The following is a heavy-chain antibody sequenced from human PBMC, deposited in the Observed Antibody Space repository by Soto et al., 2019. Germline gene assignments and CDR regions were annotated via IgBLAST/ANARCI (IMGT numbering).Heavy chain of an antibody. CDR2: INAGNGNT. CDR3: ARVGRWLQRLWWFDP. Sequence: ASVKVSCKASGYAFTWFNIHWVRQAPGQRLEWKGWINAGNGNTNYAQKLKGRVTMTTDTSTSTAYMELRSLRSDDTAVYYCARVGRWLQRLWWFDPWGQGILVTVSS. CDR1: GYAFTWFN. J-gene: IGHJ5*02. V-gene: IGHV1-3*01. D-gene: IGHD5-12*01.